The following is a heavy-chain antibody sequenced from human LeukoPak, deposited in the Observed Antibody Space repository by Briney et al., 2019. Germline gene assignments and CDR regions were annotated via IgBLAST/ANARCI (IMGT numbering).Heavy chain of an antibody. V-gene: IGHV3-21*01. J-gene: IGHJ5*02. Sequence: PGGSLRLSCAASGFTFSSYSMNWVRQAPGKGLEWVSSISGSSSYIYYADSVKGRFTISRHNAKNSLYLQMNSLRAEDTAVYYCARDLRAATVKGPNWFDPWGQGTLVTVSS. D-gene: IGHD1-14*01. CDR1: GFTFSSYS. CDR3: ARDLRAATVKGPNWFDP. CDR2: ISGSSSYI.